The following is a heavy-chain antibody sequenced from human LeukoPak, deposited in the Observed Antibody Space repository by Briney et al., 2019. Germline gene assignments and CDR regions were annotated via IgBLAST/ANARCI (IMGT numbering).Heavy chain of an antibody. CDR1: GGSFSGYY. D-gene: IGHD5-18*01. V-gene: IGHV4-34*01. CDR2: INHSGST. Sequence: SETLSLTCAVYGGSFSGYYWSWIRQPPGKGLEWIGEINHSGSTNYNPSLKCRVTISVDTSKNQFSLKLSSVTAADTAVYYCARGVQPDYWGQGTLVTVSS. J-gene: IGHJ4*02. CDR3: ARGVQPDY.